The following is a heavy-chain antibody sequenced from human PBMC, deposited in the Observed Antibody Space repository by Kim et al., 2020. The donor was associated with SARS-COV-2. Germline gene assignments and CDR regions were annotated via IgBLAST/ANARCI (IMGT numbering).Heavy chain of an antibody. CDR2: IRSRSSYI. CDR3: ARDGRYFDWLPHSGYYYYGMDV. CDR1: GFTFSSYS. J-gene: IGHJ6*02. D-gene: IGHD3-9*01. Sequence: GGSLRLSCAASGFTFSSYSMNWVRQAPGKGLEGVSSIRSRSSYIYYADSVKGRFTISRDNAKNSLYLQMNSLRAEDTAVYYCARDGRYFDWLPHSGYYYYGMDVWGQGTTVTVSS. V-gene: IGHV3-21*04.